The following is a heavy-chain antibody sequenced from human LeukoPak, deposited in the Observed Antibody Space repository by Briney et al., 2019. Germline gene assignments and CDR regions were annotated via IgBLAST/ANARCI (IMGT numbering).Heavy chain of an antibody. CDR3: ARTIAQYSNSWLYFYYGLDV. J-gene: IGHJ6*02. Sequence: PTGGSLRLSCAASGFSLSNYGMNWVRQAPGKGLEWVSSISGGSEDTYYAGSVKGRFTISRDNSKSTLYLQMNSLRAEDTAVYYCARTIAQYSNSWLYFYYGLDVWGQGTTVTVS. D-gene: IGHD6-13*01. CDR2: ISGGSEDT. CDR1: GFSLSNYG. V-gene: IGHV3-23*01.